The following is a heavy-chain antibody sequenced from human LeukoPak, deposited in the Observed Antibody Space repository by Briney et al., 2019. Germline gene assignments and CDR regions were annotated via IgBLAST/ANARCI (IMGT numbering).Heavy chain of an antibody. Sequence: GGSLRLSCTASGFSFTTHAMNWVRQAPGKGLEWVSVFSGSGGGTYYADSVKGRFTISRDNSKNTLYLQMNSLRAEDTAVYYCAKDGGFLEWLLFDWGQGTLVTVSS. CDR1: GFSFTTHA. J-gene: IGHJ4*02. V-gene: IGHV3-23*01. D-gene: IGHD3-3*01. CDR3: AKDGGFLEWLLFD. CDR2: FSGSGGGT.